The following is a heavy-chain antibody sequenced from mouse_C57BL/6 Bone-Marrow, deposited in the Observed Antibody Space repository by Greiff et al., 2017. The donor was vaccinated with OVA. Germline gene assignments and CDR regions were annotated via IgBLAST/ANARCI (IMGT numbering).Heavy chain of an antibody. J-gene: IGHJ2*01. Sequence: QVQLQQPGAELVMPGASVKLSCKASGYTFTSYWMHWVKQRPGQGLEWIGEIDPSASYTNYNQKFKGKSTLTVDKSSSTAYMQLSSLTSEDSAVYYCARGGWSYYFDYWGQGTTLTVSS. D-gene: IGHD2-3*01. V-gene: IGHV1-69*01. CDR1: GYTFTSYW. CDR3: ARGGWSYYFDY. CDR2: IDPSASYT.